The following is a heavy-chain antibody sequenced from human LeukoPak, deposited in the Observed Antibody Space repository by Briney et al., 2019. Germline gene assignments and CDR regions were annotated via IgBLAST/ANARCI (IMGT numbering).Heavy chain of an antibody. V-gene: IGHV1-69*05. CDR2: IIPIFGTA. Sequence: SVKVSCKASGGTFSSCAISWVRQAPGQGLEWMGGIIPIFGTANYAQKFQGRVTITTDESTSTAYMELSSLRSEDTAVYYCARAITMVRGVTGRYYMDVWGKGTTVTVSS. CDR1: GGTFSSCA. CDR3: ARAITMVRGVTGRYYMDV. D-gene: IGHD3-10*01. J-gene: IGHJ6*03.